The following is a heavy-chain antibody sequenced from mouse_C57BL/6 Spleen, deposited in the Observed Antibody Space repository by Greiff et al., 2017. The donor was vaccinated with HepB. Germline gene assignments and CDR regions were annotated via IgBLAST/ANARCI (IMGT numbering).Heavy chain of an antibody. J-gene: IGHJ3*01. CDR1: GFTFSSYG. D-gene: IGHD2-3*01. CDR3: ASYDDGYYVWFAY. CDR2: ISSGGSYT. V-gene: IGHV5-6*02. Sequence: EVKLEESGGDLVKPGGSLKLSCAASGFTFSSYGMSWVRQTPDKRLEWVATISSGGSYTYYPDSVKGRFTISRDNAKNTLYLQMSSLKSEDTAMYYCASYDDGYYVWFAYWGQGTLVTVSA.